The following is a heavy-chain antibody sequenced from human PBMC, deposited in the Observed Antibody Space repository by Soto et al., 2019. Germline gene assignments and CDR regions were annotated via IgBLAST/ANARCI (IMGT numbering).Heavy chain of an antibody. CDR3: ARGPGYYFDY. CDR1: GFTFSSYA. Sequence: EVQLVESGGGLVQPGGSLRLSCAASGFTFSSYAMHWVRQAPGKGLEYVSAISSNGGSTYYANSEKGRFTISRDNSKNTLYLQMGSLRAEDIAVYYCARGPGYYFDYWGQGTLVTVSS. V-gene: IGHV3-64*01. CDR2: ISSNGGST. J-gene: IGHJ4*02.